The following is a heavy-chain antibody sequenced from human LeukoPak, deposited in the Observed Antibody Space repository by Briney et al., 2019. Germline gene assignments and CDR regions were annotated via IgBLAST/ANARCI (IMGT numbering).Heavy chain of an antibody. D-gene: IGHD3-10*01. CDR2: IYYSGST. CDR3: ARRWGSTMVRGVTKGYFDY. J-gene: IGHJ4*02. Sequence: SETLSLTCTVSGGSISSSSYYWGWIRQPPGKGLEWIGSIYYSGSTYYNPSLKSRVTISVDTSKNQFSLKLSSVTAADTAVYYCARRWGSTMVRGVTKGYFDYWGQGTLVTVSS. CDR1: GGSISSSSYY. V-gene: IGHV4-39*07.